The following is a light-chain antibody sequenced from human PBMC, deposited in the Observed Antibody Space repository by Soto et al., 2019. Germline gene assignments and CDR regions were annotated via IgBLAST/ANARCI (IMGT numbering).Light chain of an antibody. CDR3: QQYGTSPGVT. Sequence: EIVLTQSPGTLSLSPGGRATLSCRASQSVSSTYLAWYQQKPGQAPRLLIYGASSRATGIPDRFSGSGSGTDFTLTISRLEPEDVAVYYCQQYGTSPGVTFGPGTKVNN. CDR2: GAS. J-gene: IGKJ3*01. V-gene: IGKV3-20*01. CDR1: QSVSSTY.